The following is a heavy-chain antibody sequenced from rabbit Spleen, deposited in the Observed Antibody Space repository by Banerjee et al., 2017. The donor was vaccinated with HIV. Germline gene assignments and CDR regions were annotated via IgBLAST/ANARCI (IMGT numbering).Heavy chain of an antibody. J-gene: IGHJ3*01. Sequence: QSLEESGGGLVQPEGSLTLTCKASGFDFSTYCMCWVRQAPGKGLEWIGCIYIDNGSAYYASWVNGRFTISKTSSTTVTLQMTSLTAADTATYFCAKTGYGFELARLDLWGPGTLVTVS. V-gene: IGHV1S40*01. CDR2: IYIDNGSA. CDR3: AKTGYGFELARLDL. D-gene: IGHD6-1*01. CDR1: GFDFSTYC.